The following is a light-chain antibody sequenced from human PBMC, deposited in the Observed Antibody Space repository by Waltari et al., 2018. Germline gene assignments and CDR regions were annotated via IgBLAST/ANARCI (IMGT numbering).Light chain of an antibody. CDR3: SSYAGSNDPVV. CDR2: EVS. J-gene: IGLJ2*01. CDR1: SSDVGGYNY. Sequence: QSALTQPPSASGSPGQSVAISCTGTSSDVGGYNYVSWYQQHPSKAPKLIIYEVSKRPSGVPDRFSGSKSGNTASLTVSGLQADDEADFYCSSYAGSNDPVVFGGGTKLTVL. V-gene: IGLV2-8*01.